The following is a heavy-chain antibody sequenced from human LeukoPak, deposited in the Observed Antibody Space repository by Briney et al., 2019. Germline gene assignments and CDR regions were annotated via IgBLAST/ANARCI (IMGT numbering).Heavy chain of an antibody. CDR3: ARISVMPHFDF. J-gene: IGHJ4*02. CDR2: IKQDGSEK. CDR1: GFTFSSYW. V-gene: IGHV3-7*03. D-gene: IGHD2/OR15-2a*01. Sequence: VQPGGSLRLSCAASGFTFSSYWMSWVRQAPGKGLEWVANIKQDGSEKYYVDSVKGRFTISRDNAKNSLYLQMNSLRAEDTAAYYCARISVMPHFDFWGQGTLVTVSS.